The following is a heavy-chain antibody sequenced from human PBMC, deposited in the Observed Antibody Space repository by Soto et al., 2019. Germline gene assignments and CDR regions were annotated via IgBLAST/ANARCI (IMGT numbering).Heavy chain of an antibody. D-gene: IGHD1-1*01. V-gene: IGHV3-30*18. Sequence: QVQLVESRGGVVQPGRSLRLSCAASGFTISSYGLHWVRQAPGKGLEWVAVISYDGNNKYYADSVKGRFTISRDNSKNTLYLQMNSLRAEDTAVYYCAKSVYNWNDGFFDYWGQGTLVTVSS. CDR1: GFTISSYG. CDR2: ISYDGNNK. CDR3: AKSVYNWNDGFFDY. J-gene: IGHJ4*02.